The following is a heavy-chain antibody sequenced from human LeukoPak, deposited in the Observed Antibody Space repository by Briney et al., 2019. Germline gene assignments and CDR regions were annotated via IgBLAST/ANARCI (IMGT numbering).Heavy chain of an antibody. Sequence: SETLSLTCTVSGYSISSGYYWGWIRQPPGKGLEWIGSIYHSGSTYYNPSLKSRVTISVDTSKNQFSLKLSSVTAADTAVYYCARVNTDGYYYMDVWGKGTTVTVSS. CDR1: GYSISSGYY. V-gene: IGHV4-38-2*02. CDR2: IYHSGST. CDR3: ARVNTDGYYYMDV. J-gene: IGHJ6*03.